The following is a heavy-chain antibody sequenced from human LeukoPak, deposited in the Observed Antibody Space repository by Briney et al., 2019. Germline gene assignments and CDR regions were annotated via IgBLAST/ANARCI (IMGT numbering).Heavy chain of an antibody. J-gene: IGHJ4*02. CDR1: GGSISNYY. D-gene: IGHD3-10*01. V-gene: IGHV4-4*07. CDR3: AREYSGSRHFDY. Sequence: SETLSLTCTVSGGSISNYYWSWIRQPAGKGLEWIGHIYTSGTTNYNPSLKSRVTMPVDTSKNQFSLKLSSVTAADTAVYYCAREYSGSRHFDYWGQGTLVTVSS. CDR2: IYTSGTT.